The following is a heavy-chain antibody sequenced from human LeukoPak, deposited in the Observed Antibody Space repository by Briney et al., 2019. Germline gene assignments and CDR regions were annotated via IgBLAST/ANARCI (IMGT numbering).Heavy chain of an antibody. CDR2: ISSSGSTI. V-gene: IGHV3-48*03. J-gene: IGHJ4*02. D-gene: IGHD3-3*01. CDR3: ARDLITIFGVATGGLDY. Sequence: GGSLRLSCAASGFTFSSYEMNWVRQAPGKGLEWVSYISSSGSTIYYADSVKGRFTISRDNAKNSLYLLMNSLRAEDTAVYYCARDLITIFGVATGGLDYWGQGTLVTVSS. CDR1: GFTFSSYE.